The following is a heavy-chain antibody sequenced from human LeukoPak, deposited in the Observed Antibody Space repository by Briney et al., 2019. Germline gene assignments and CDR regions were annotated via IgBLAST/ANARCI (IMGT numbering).Heavy chain of an antibody. Sequence: PSETLSLTCTVSGGSISSYHWNWIRQPPGKGLEWIGYVHYSGTTKYNPSLKSRVTMSVDTSKNQISLRVNSVTAADTAVYYCARELGYCSVGTCYSAHAFDIWGQGTMVTVSS. CDR2: VHYSGTT. D-gene: IGHD2-15*01. V-gene: IGHV4-59*01. J-gene: IGHJ3*02. CDR3: ARELGYCSVGTCYSAHAFDI. CDR1: GGSISSYH.